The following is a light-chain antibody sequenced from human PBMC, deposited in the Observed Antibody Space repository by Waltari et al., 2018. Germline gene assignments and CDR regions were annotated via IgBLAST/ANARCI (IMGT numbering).Light chain of an antibody. CDR2: WAS. Sequence: IVMTQSPDSLTVFLGERATIKRKSTQRFLHGSTTQNYLSWYQQKPRQPTRLLISWASTRESGVPDRFSGSGSGTDFTLTISSLQAEDVAVYYCQQYYTIPLTFGQGTRLEIK. CDR3: QQYYTIPLT. J-gene: IGKJ5*01. CDR1: QRFLHGSTTQNY. V-gene: IGKV4-1*01.